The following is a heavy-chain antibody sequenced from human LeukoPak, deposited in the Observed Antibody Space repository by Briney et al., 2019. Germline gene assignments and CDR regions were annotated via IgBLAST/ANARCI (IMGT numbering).Heavy chain of an antibody. J-gene: IGHJ4*02. V-gene: IGHV1-18*01. CDR3: ARDEDFGGRGQGY. CDR2: ISAYNDNT. CDR1: GYTFSSYG. D-gene: IGHD4-23*01. Sequence: ASVKVSCKASGYTFSSYGISWVRQAPGQGLEWMGWISAYNDNTNYAQKLQGRVTMTTDTPTSTAYMELRSLRSDDTAVYYCARDEDFGGRGQGYWGQGTLVTVSS.